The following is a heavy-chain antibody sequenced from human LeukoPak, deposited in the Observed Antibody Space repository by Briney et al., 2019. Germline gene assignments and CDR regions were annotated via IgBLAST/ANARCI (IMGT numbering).Heavy chain of an antibody. J-gene: IGHJ4*02. CDR2: ISGSGGST. CDR1: GFTFSSYA. D-gene: IGHD3-10*01. V-gene: IGHV3-23*01. Sequence: GGSLRLSRAASGFTFSSYAMSWVRQAPGKGLEWVSAISGSGGSTYYADSVKGRFTISRDNSKNTLYLQMNSLRAEDTAVYYCAKDGGLWFGEADYWGQGTLVTVSS. CDR3: AKDGGLWFGEADY.